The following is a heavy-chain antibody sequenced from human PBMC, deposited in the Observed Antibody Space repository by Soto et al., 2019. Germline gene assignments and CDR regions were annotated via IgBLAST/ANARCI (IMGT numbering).Heavy chain of an antibody. Sequence: PSETLSLTCAVYGGSFSGYYWSWIRQPPGKGLEWIGETNHSGSTNYNPSLKSRVTISVDTSKNQFSLKLSSVTAADTAVYYCARLAGRPYYYYYYGMDVWGQGTTVTV. D-gene: IGHD6-19*01. J-gene: IGHJ6*02. CDR1: GGSFSGYY. V-gene: IGHV4-34*01. CDR3: ARLAGRPYYYYYYGMDV. CDR2: TNHSGST.